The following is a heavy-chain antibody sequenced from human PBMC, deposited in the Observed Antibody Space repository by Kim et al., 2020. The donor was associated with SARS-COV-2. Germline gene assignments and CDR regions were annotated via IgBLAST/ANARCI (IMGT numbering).Heavy chain of an antibody. Sequence: ADPVKGRFTISSDDSKNTLHLQMNSLRAEDTAVYYCAKASSRGAYLTYFDYWGPGTLVTVSS. V-gene: IGHV3-23*01. CDR3: AKASSRGAYLTYFDY. J-gene: IGHJ4*02. D-gene: IGHD1-26*01.